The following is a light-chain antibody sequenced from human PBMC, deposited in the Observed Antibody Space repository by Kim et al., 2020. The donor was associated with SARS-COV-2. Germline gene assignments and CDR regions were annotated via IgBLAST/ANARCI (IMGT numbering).Light chain of an antibody. CDR2: AAS. CDR3: QQYGNFPRT. V-gene: IGKV1-16*01. J-gene: IGKJ3*01. CDR1: QAINY. Sequence: DIQMTQSPSSLSASVGDRVTITCRASQAINYLAWFQHKPGKAPKSLIFAASSLQSGVPSRFSGSGSGTDFTLTISSLQPEDFATYYSQQYGNFPRTFGPRTRVDI.